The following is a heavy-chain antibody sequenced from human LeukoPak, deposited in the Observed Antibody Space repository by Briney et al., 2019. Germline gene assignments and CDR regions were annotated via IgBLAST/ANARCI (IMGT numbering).Heavy chain of an antibody. V-gene: IGHV1-18*01. J-gene: IGHJ4*02. CDR2: ISGYNGNT. Sequence: ASVKVSCKASGGTFSSYAISWVRQAPGQGLEWMGWISGYNGNTIYAQKLQGRVSMTTDTSTSTAYMDLRSPRSDDTAVYYCARDYCNNPTCHTREFDYWGQGTLVTVSS. CDR3: ARDYCNNPTCHTREFDY. D-gene: IGHD2/OR15-2a*01. CDR1: GGTFSSYA.